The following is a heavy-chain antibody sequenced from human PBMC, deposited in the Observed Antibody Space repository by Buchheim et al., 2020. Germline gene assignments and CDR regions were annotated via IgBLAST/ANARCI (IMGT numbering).Heavy chain of an antibody. CDR2: INSDGSSP. Sequence: EVQLVESGGGLVQPGGSLRLSCAASGFTFSSYWMHWVRQAPGKGLVWVSRINSDGSSPSYADSVKGRFTIYRDNAKNTLYLQMNSLRAEDTAVYYCARVARYYYDSSGLGYYFDYWGQGTL. J-gene: IGHJ4*02. D-gene: IGHD3-22*01. CDR1: GFTFSSYW. CDR3: ARVARYYYDSSGLGYYFDY. V-gene: IGHV3-74*01.